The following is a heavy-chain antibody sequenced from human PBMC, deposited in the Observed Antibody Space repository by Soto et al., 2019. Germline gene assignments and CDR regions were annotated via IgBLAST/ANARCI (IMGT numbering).Heavy chain of an antibody. CDR2: IIPIFGTA. CDR1: GGTFSSYA. D-gene: IGHD3-10*01. V-gene: IGHV1-69*06. J-gene: IGHJ5*02. CDR3: ARAGFGDISHWFAP. Sequence: QVQLVQSGAEVKKPGSSVKVSCKASGGTFSSYAISWVLQAPGQGLEWMGGIIPIFGTANYAQKFQGRVTIAADKSASPAYMERSSLRSEATAVYYCARAGFGDISHWFAPWGQGTLVTVSS.